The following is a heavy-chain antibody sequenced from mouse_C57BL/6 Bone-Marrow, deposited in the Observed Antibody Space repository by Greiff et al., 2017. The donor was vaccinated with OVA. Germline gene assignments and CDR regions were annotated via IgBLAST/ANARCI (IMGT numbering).Heavy chain of an antibody. D-gene: IGHD1-1*02. J-gene: IGHJ2*01. Sequence: EVKLVESGGGLVQPGGSLKLSCAASGFTFSDYYMYWVRQTPEKRLEWVAYISNGGGSTYYPDTVKGRFTISRDNAKNTLYLKLSRLKSEDTAMYYCAKGPLNGPYFDYWGQGTTLTVSS. V-gene: IGHV5-12*01. CDR3: AKGPLNGPYFDY. CDR1: GFTFSDYY. CDR2: ISNGGGST.